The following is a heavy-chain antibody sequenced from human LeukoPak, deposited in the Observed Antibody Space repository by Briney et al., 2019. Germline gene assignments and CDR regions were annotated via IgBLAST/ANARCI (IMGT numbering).Heavy chain of an antibody. CDR2: IYYSGRT. CDR1: GGSISSYY. J-gene: IGHJ5*02. CDR3: ARHWYSSSWLTYWFDP. V-gene: IGHV4-59*08. Sequence: SETLSLTCTVSGGSISSYYWSWIRQPPGKGLEWSGYIYYSGRTNYNPSLKSRVTISVDTSKNQFSLKLSSVTAADTAVYYCARHWYSSSWLTYWFDPWGQGTLVTVSS. D-gene: IGHD6-13*01.